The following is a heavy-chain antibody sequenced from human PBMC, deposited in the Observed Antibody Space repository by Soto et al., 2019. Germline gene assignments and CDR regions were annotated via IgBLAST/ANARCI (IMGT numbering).Heavy chain of an antibody. J-gene: IGHJ5*02. D-gene: IGHD3-22*01. CDR2: IIPMFGTT. CDR3: TRDLYYFDSSAYYGHNWFDP. V-gene: IGHV1-69*12. Sequence: QVQLVQSGAEVKKPGSSVKVSCKASGGTFSTYTMSGVRQAPGQGLEWMGGIIPMFGTTTYAENFQGRVTITADESTSTAYMELTSLRSEDTAVYYCTRDLYYFDSSAYYGHNWFDPWGQGTRVTVSS. CDR1: GGTFSTYT.